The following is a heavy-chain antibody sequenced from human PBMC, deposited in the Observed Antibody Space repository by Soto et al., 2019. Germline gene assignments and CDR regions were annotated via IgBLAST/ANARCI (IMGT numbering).Heavy chain of an antibody. CDR2: IYYRSKWFH. CDR3: ARGRPLRPDIVAMPQAY. J-gene: IGHJ4*02. V-gene: IGHV6-1*01. Sequence: PMQTLSLACVISGDSVSSNGACWNWIRQSPSRGLQWLGRIYYRSKWFHDYAASVESRMAINPDTSRNQFSLQLNYVTPEDTAVYYCARGRPLRPDIVAMPQAYWGQGTLVTVSS. D-gene: IGHD5-12*01. CDR1: GDSVSSNGAC.